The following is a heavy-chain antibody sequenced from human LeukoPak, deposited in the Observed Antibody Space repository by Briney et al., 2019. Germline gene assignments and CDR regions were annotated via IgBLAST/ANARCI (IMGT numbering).Heavy chain of an antibody. CDR3: ARGRNYDFWSGPNLGYFDY. D-gene: IGHD3-3*01. CDR2: IYYSGST. Sequence: SETLSLTCTVSGGSISSSSYYWGWIRQPPGKGLEWIGSIYYSGSTYYNPSLKSRVTISVDTSKNQFSLKLSSVTAADTAVYYCARGRNYDFWSGPNLGYFDYWGQGTLVTVSS. V-gene: IGHV4-39*07. CDR1: GGSISSSSYY. J-gene: IGHJ4*02.